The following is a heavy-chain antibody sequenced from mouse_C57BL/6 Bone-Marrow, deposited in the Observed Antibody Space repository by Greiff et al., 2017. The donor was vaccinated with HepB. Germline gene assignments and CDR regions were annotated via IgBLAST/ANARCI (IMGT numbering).Heavy chain of an antibody. CDR2: LSDGGSYT. D-gene: IGHD2-5*01. V-gene: IGHV5-4*01. J-gene: IGHJ3*01. CDR1: GFTFSSYA. CDR3: AREDYSNLAWFAY. Sequence: DVHLVESGGGLVKPGGSLKLSCAASGFTFSSYAMSWVRQTPEKRLEWVATLSDGGSYTYYPDNVKGRFTISRDNAKNNLYRQMSHLKSEDTAMYYCAREDYSNLAWFAYWGQGTLVTVSA.